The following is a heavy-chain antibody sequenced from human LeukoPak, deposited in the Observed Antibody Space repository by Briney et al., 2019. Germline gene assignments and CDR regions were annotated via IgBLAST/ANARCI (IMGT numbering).Heavy chain of an antibody. CDR1: GYTFTNYN. CDR3: ARDREGLDFDY. CDR2: INPNSGGT. J-gene: IGHJ4*02. Sequence: GASVKVSCKASGYTFTNYNINWVRQAPGQGLEWMGWINPNSGGTDSAQKFQGRVTMTRDTSISTAYLELSSLRSDDTAVYYCARDREGLDFDYWGQGTLVTVSS. V-gene: IGHV1-2*02.